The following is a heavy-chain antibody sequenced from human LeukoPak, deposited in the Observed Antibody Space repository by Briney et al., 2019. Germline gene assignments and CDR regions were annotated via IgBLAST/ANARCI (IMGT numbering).Heavy chain of an antibody. V-gene: IGHV4-39*01. D-gene: IGHD3-10*01. CDR3: ARLSAIGSNYYGSGSYYNTPYYFDY. CDR2: IYYSGST. Sequence: SETLSLTCTVSGGSISSGGYYWSWIRQPPGKGLEWIGSIYYSGSTYYNPSLKSRVTISVDTSKNQFSLKLSSVTAADTAVYYCARLSAIGSNYYGSGSYYNTPYYFDYWGQGTLVTVSS. CDR1: GGSISSGGYY. J-gene: IGHJ4*02.